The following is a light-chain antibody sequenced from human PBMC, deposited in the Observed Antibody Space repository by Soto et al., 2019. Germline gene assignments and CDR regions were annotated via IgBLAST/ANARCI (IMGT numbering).Light chain of an antibody. CDR2: GAS. CDR3: QQYGRSPRT. J-gene: IGKJ1*01. CDR1: QSVSSY. V-gene: IGKV3-20*01. Sequence: EIVLTQSPGTLSLSPGERATLSCRASQSVSSYLAWYQQRPGQAPRLLIYGASIRATGIPDRFSGSGSGTDFTLTISRLEPEDFAVYYCQQYGRSPRTFGQGTKVDIK.